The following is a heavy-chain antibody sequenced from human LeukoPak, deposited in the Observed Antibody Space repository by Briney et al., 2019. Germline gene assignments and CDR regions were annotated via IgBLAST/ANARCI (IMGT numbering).Heavy chain of an antibody. V-gene: IGHV3-23*01. CDR2: ISGSGGST. D-gene: IGHD3-10*02. CDR1: GFTFSSYA. CDR3: AKAPTFAGFYFDY. Sequence: GGSLGLSCAASGFTFSSYAMSWVRQAPGKGLEWVSAISGSGGSTYYADSVKGRFTISRDNSKNTLYLQMNSLRAEDTAVYYCAKAPTFAGFYFDYWGQGTLVTVSS. J-gene: IGHJ4*02.